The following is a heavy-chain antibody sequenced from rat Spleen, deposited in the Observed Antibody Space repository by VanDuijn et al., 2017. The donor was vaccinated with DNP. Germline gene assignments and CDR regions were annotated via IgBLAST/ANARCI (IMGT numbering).Heavy chain of an antibody. CDR3: ARHRDYYDGHFRFFDY. V-gene: IGHV2-72*01. Sequence: QVQLKETGPGLVQTTQTLSVTCTVSGFSLTSYGVGWVRQPLGKGLVWMGTIWAGGSTNYNSAVQSRLSISRDTSKSQVLLKMNSLQPEDTGTYYCARHRDYYDGHFRFFDYWGQGVMVTLSS. J-gene: IGHJ2*01. D-gene: IGHD1-12*03. CDR1: GFSLTSYG. CDR2: IWAGGST.